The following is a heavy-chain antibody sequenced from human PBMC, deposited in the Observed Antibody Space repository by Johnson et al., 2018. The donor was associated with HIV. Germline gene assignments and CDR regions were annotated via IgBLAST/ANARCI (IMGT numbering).Heavy chain of an antibody. CDR2: IRYDGSNT. CDR1: GFTVSSNY. J-gene: IGHJ3*02. D-gene: IGHD3-22*01. V-gene: IGHV3-30*02. Sequence: QVQLVESGGGLIQPGGSLRLSCAASGFTVSSNYMSWVRQAPGKGLEWVSFIRYDGSNTYYADSMRGRLTISRDNSKNTVYLQMNSLRTEDTAVYYCAKDVGNYWPDAFDIWGQGTLVTVSS. CDR3: AKDVGNYWPDAFDI.